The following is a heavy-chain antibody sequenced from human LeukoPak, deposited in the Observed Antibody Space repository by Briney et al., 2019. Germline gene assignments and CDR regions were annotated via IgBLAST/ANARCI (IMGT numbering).Heavy chain of an antibody. D-gene: IGHD1-26*01. V-gene: IGHV3-30*03. CDR2: ISFDGTNK. CDR3: VSDWDGY. CDR1: GFTVSSYG. Sequence: GGSLRLSCAASGFTVSSYGMHWVRQAPGKGLEWVAVISFDGTNKFYADSVKGRFTISRDNSNNMLYLQMNSLRAEDTAVYYCVSDWDGYWGQGTLVTVSS. J-gene: IGHJ4*02.